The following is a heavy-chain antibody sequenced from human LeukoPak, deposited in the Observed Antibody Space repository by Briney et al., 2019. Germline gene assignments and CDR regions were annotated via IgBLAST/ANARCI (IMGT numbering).Heavy chain of an antibody. CDR3: TRGQSYCGADCYSD. D-gene: IGHD2-21*02. CDR1: GFSVSNYY. Sequence: PGGSLRLSCAASGFSVSNYYMSWVRQPPGKGLEWVSVMYTGGGRYYGDSVKGRFTISRDNSKNTVFLQMNSLRVVDTALYYCTRGQSYCGADCYSDWGQGTLVTVSS. CDR2: MYTGGGR. V-gene: IGHV3-66*01. J-gene: IGHJ4*02.